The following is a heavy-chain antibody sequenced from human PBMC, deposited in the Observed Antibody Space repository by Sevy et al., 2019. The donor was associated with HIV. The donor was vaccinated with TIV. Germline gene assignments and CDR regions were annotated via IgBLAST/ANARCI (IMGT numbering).Heavy chain of an antibody. CDR2: IKSESDGGTT. J-gene: IGHJ4*02. CDR1: GLTLSYAW. V-gene: IGHV3-15*07. CDR3: TARNFGF. Sequence: GGSLRLSCAASGLTLSYAWMNWVRQAPGKGLEWVGHIKSESDGGTTDFATPVKGRFIISRDDSKNTLYLQMNSLKTGDTALYYCTARNFGFWGRGTLVTVSS.